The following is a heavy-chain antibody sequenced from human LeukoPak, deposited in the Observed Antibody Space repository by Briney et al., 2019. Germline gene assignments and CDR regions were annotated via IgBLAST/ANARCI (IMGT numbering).Heavy chain of an antibody. J-gene: IGHJ5*02. CDR3: ARNFKHSSGWGRDWFDP. CDR1: GGSINSGSYY. V-gene: IGHV4-61*09. CDR2: VYASGST. D-gene: IGHD6-19*01. Sequence: PSETLSLTCTVSGGSINSGSYYWSWIRQPAGKGLEWIGHVYASGSTTYNPSLKSRVTISVDTSKNQFSLKLRSVTAADTAVYYCARNFKHSSGWGRDWFDPWGQGTLVTVSS.